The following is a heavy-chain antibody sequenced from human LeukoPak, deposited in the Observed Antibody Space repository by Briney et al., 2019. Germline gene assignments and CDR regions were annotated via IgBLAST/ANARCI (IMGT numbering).Heavy chain of an antibody. D-gene: IGHD3-9*01. CDR3: AKGDILTGYLTYYFDS. J-gene: IGHJ4*02. V-gene: IGHV3-30*18. CDR1: GFTFSRYG. CDR2: ISYDGSNE. Sequence: GGSLRLSCAASGFTFSRYGMHWVRQAQGEGLEWVADISYDGSNEYYADSVKGRFSIFRDNAKNTLYLQMYRLRAEDTAVYYCAKGDILTGYLTYYFDSWGQGTLVTVSS.